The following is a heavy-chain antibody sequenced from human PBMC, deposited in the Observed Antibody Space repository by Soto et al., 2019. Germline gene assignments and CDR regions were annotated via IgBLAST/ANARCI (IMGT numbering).Heavy chain of an antibody. Sequence: PSETLSLTCTVSGGSISGYYWSWLRQPPGKGLEWIGYIYNIGSTNYNPSLRSRVTINADMSKNQVSLQLNSVTPEDSAVYYCVRLIGNSWLDYWGQGTLVTVSS. CDR2: IYNIGST. CDR1: GGSISGYY. D-gene: IGHD2-8*01. J-gene: IGHJ5*01. V-gene: IGHV4-4*08. CDR3: VRLIGNSWLDY.